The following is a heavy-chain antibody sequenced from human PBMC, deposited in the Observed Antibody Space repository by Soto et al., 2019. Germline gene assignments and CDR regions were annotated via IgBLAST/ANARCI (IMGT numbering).Heavy chain of an antibody. Sequence: QLQLVQSGTEVKEPGSLVKVSCKASGGTFSTSSFVWVRQGPGQGLEWMGGIIPIFTRTNFAQKFQGRVTFSADESTRTTYMELRSLTSEDTAIYYCARDVVRSTAGDSWGQGTLVTVSS. CDR1: GGTFSTSS. CDR2: IIPIFTRT. V-gene: IGHV1-69*01. CDR3: ARDVVRSTAGDS. D-gene: IGHD2-15*01. J-gene: IGHJ4*02.